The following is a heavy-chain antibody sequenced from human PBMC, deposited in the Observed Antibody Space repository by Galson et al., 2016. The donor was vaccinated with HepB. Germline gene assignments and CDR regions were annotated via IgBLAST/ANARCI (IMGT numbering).Heavy chain of an antibody. V-gene: IGHV3-11*04. Sequence: SGITFSDSYMTWIRQAPGKGLEWLSYISSSGSTIYYADSVKGRFTISRDNAKNTLYLQMNSLRAEDTALYYCTRVHREGIAAAGLQIWGQGTLVIVSS. CDR3: TRVHREGIAAAGLQI. J-gene: IGHJ4*02. CDR2: ISSSGSTI. D-gene: IGHD6-13*01. CDR1: GITFSDSY.